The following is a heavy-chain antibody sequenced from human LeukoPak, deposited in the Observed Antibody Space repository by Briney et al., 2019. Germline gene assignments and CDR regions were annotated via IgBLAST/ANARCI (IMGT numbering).Heavy chain of an antibody. Sequence: SETLSLTCTVSGGSISNFYWSWIRQPPRKGLERVGYVHYSGSTNYNPSLKSRVTISVDTSKNQFSLQLSSVTAADTAVYYCARGGWSLDYWGQGTLVTVSS. CDR2: VHYSGST. CDR1: GGSISNFY. CDR3: ARGGWSLDY. V-gene: IGHV4-59*01. J-gene: IGHJ4*02. D-gene: IGHD2-15*01.